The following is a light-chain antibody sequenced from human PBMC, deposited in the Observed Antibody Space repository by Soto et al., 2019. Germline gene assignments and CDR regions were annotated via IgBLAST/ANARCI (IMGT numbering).Light chain of an antibody. CDR3: QQRTNWPTST. Sequence: EIVLTQSPATLSLSPEERATLSCRASQNFRSYLAWYQQKPGQAPRLLIHDASSRATGIPDRFSGSGSGTDFTLTISSLEPEDSAVYYCQQRTNWPTSTFGQGTRLEIK. CDR1: QNFRSY. V-gene: IGKV3-11*01. J-gene: IGKJ5*01. CDR2: DAS.